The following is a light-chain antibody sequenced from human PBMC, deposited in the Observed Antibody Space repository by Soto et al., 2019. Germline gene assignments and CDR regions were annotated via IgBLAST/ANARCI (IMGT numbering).Light chain of an antibody. J-gene: IGKJ4*01. CDR3: QQYESLVH. CDR2: DAS. Sequence: DIQMTQSPSSLSASVGDRVSITCRASQTIITYLNWYQQKPGKAPKLLIYDASTLETGVPSRFSGSGYGTEFTFTISGLQPEDVATYYCQQYESLVHFGGGTKVEIK. CDR1: QTIITY. V-gene: IGKV1-33*01.